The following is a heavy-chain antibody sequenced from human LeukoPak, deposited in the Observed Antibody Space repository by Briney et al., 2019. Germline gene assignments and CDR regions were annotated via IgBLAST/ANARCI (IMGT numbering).Heavy chain of an antibody. J-gene: IGHJ6*03. V-gene: IGHV4-59*08. D-gene: IGHD3-16*02. Sequence: SETLSLTCTVSGYSISSGYYWSWIRQSPGKGLEWIGYIYVTGSTRYNPYLQSRVAISVDTSRNQFFLKMSSVTAADTAVYYCARHIGGGIEDMDVWGKGTKVTVSS. CDR3: ARHIGGGIEDMDV. CDR2: IYVTGST. CDR1: GYSISSGYY.